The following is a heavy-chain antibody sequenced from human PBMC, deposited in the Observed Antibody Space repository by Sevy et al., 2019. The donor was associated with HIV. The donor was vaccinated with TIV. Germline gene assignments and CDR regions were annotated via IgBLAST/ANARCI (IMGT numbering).Heavy chain of an antibody. CDR1: GFTFSGST. Sequence: GGSLRLSCAASGFTFSGSTIHWVRQASGKGLEWIGRIRSKANSYATAYTASVIGRFTISRDESMNTAYLQMYNLKTADTAVYYCARTFYYYYMDVWGKGATVTVSS. D-gene: IGHD3-16*01. CDR2: IRSKANSYAT. V-gene: IGHV3-73*01. CDR3: ARTFYYYYMDV. J-gene: IGHJ6*03.